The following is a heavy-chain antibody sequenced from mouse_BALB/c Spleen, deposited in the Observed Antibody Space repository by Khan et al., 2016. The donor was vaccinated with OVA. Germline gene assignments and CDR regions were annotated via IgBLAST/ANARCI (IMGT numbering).Heavy chain of an antibody. D-gene: IGHD1-2*01. Sequence: EVQLVESGPGLVKPSQSLSLTCTFTAYSIPSGYGWNWIRQFPGNKLEWMGYISYSGSTNYNPSLKSRISITRDTSKNQFFLQLNSVTTEDTATYYCARTARIKYWGQGTTLTVSS. CDR1: AYSIPSGYG. CDR3: ARTARIKY. V-gene: IGHV3-2*02. CDR2: ISYSGST. J-gene: IGHJ2*01.